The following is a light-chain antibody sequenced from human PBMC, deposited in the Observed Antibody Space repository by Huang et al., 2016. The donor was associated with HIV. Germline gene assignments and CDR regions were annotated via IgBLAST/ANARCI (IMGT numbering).Light chain of an antibody. Sequence: ERVMTQSPVTLSVSPGERVTLSCRASQSVSNNVAWYQQKPGQAPRLIIYDASTRATDIPARFSGSGSEIEFTLTISGLQSEDFAVYYCQQYNEWPRTFGQGTKLEIK. J-gene: IGKJ2*01. CDR3: QQYNEWPRT. CDR1: QSVSNN. V-gene: IGKV3-15*01. CDR2: DAS.